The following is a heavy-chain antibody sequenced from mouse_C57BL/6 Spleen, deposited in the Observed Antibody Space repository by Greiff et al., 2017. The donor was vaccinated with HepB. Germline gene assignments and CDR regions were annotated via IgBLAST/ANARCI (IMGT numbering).Heavy chain of an antibody. CDR2: INPSSGYT. CDR3: ARWGTVVATNAMDY. J-gene: IGHJ4*01. Sequence: QVQLQQSGAELARPGASVKMSCKASGYTFTSYTMHWVKQRPGPGLEWIGYINPSSGYTKYNQKFKDKATLTADKSSSTAYMQLSSLTSEDSAVYYCARWGTVVATNAMDYWGQGTSVTVSS. CDR1: GYTFTSYT. D-gene: IGHD1-1*01. V-gene: IGHV1-4*01.